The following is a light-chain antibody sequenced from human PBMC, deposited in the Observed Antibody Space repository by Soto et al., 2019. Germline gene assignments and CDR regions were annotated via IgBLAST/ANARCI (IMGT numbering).Light chain of an antibody. Sequence: EIVMTQSPATLSVSPGERVTLSCWASQSVGSNLAWYQQKPGQAPRLLIYGASTRANGIPARVSGSGSGTQFTLTINSLQSEDFAVYYCQQYDNWPPVTFGGGTKVEIK. J-gene: IGKJ4*01. CDR3: QQYDNWPPVT. V-gene: IGKV3-15*01. CDR2: GAS. CDR1: QSVGSN.